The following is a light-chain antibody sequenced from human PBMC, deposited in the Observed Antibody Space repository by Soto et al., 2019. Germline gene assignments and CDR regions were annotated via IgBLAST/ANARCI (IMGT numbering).Light chain of an antibody. Sequence: DIQMTQSPSTLSASGGDRVTITCRASQSIGTWLAWYQHRPGKAPSLLIYDASTLRSGVPSRFSGSGSGTEFTLTISSLQADDFATYYCQQSDTYPLTFGQGTRLE. CDR1: QSIGTW. V-gene: IGKV1-5*01. CDR2: DAS. CDR3: QQSDTYPLT. J-gene: IGKJ5*01.